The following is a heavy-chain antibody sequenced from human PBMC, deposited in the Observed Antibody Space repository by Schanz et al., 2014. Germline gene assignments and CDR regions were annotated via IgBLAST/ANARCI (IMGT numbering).Heavy chain of an antibody. Sequence: EVQLVQSGAELKKPGESLRISCKSSGYSFPNHWFSWVRQMPGKGLEWIGRIDPSDSYTNYSPSFEGHVTISADKSISPAYLQWSSLKASDTAIYYCGRHIGGSDDYWGQGTLVTVSS. D-gene: IGHD5-12*01. J-gene: IGHJ4*02. CDR3: GRHIGGSDDY. V-gene: IGHV5-10-1*03. CDR1: GYSFPNHW. CDR2: IDPSDSYT.